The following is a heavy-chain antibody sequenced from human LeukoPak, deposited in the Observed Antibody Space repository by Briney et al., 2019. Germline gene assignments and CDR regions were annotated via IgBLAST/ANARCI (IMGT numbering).Heavy chain of an antibody. Sequence: PSQTLSLTCTVSGGSISSGDYYWSWLRQPPGKGLEWFAYMYYSGSTYYNPSPKSRVTMSADTSKNQLSLKLSSVTAAETAVYYCARPDYYDSRIDPWGQGILVTVSS. CDR3: ARPDYYDSRIDP. J-gene: IGHJ5*02. D-gene: IGHD3-22*01. V-gene: IGHV4-30-4*01. CDR2: MYYSGST. CDR1: GGSISSGDYY.